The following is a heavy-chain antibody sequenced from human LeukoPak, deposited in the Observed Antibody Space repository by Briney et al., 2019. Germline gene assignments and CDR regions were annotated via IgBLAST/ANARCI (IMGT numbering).Heavy chain of an antibody. Sequence: PSETLSLTCTISGDSISTTDYYWRWIRKPPGKGLEWIGSIYYVGSTYYSPSLKSRATISVDTSKNQFSLKLSSVTAADTAVYYCARHLRLYGSGSYFDYSGQGTLVTVSS. CDR2: IYYVGST. CDR1: GDSISTTDYY. D-gene: IGHD3-10*01. V-gene: IGHV4-39*01. J-gene: IGHJ4*02. CDR3: ARHLRLYGSGSYFDY.